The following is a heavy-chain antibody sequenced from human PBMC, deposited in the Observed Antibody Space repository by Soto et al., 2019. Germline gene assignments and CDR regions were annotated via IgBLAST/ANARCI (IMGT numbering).Heavy chain of an antibody. CDR3: ARGPVGGGNSPPYYYYGMDV. Sequence: PSETLSLTCAVYGGSFNGYYWSWIRQPPGKGLEWIGEITHSGSTNYNPSLKSRVTISVDTSKNQFSLKLSSVTAADMAVYYCARGPVGGGNSPPYYYYGMDVWGQGATVTVSS. CDR2: ITHSGST. V-gene: IGHV4-34*01. J-gene: IGHJ6*02. D-gene: IGHD2-21*02. CDR1: GGSFNGYY.